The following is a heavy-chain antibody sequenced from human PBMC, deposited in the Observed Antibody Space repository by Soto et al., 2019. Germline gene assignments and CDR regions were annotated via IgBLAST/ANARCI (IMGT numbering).Heavy chain of an antibody. CDR1: YGSISTFH. CDR3: ARDPHYGMDV. V-gene: IGHV4-4*07. J-gene: IGHJ6*02. CDR2: IHATESS. Sequence: SETLSLPCSVPYGSISTFHWSWIRQSAGKGLEWIGRIHATESSNYNPSFKSRVTMSVDTSKNQFYLKVRSVTAADTAVYYCARDPHYGMDVWGRGTTVTVSS.